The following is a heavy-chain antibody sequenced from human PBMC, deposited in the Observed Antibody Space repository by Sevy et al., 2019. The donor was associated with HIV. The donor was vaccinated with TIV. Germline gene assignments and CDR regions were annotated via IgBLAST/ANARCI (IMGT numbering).Heavy chain of an antibody. CDR2: LSFGCGEI. V-gene: IGHV3-23*01. CDR1: GFTFNKYS. Sequence: GSLRLSCAASGFTFNKYSMSWVRQPPGKGLEWVATLSFGCGEINYTDSVKGRFTISRDNSKNSFYLQMNNLRAEDTALYYCAREGCTKPHDYWGQGTLVTVSS. CDR3: AREGCTKPHDY. J-gene: IGHJ4*02. D-gene: IGHD2-8*01.